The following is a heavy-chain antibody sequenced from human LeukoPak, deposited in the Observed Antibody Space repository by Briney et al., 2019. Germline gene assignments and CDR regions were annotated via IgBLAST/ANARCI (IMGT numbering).Heavy chain of an antibody. CDR1: EITLSNSG. J-gene: IGHJ4*02. D-gene: IGHD3-10*01. CDR3: AKRGVVIRVYKEAYYFDS. V-gene: IGHV3-23*01. Sequence: GGSLRLSCAVSEITLSNSGMSWVREAPGKGLEWVAGISGSGGGTNYADSVKGRFTISRDNPKNTLYLQMNSLRAEDTAVYFCAKRGVVIRVYKEAYYFDSWGQRALVTVSS. CDR2: ISGSGGGT.